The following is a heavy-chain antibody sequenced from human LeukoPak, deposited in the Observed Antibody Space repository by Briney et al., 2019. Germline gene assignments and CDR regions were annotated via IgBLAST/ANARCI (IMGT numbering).Heavy chain of an antibody. D-gene: IGHD3-22*01. CDR3: ARMSYYDSSGDNWFDP. CDR2: INHNSGDT. J-gene: IGHJ5*02. Sequence: ASVKVSCKASGYTFTDYYMHWVRQAPGQGLEWMGWINHNSGDTNYAQKFQGRVTITRDDSISKAYMEVRNERAEDTAVYYCARMSYYDSSGDNWFDPWGQGTLVTVSS. CDR1: GYTFTDYY. V-gene: IGHV1-2*02.